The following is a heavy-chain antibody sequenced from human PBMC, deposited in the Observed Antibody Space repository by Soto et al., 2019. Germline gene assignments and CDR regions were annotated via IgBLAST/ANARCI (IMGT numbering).Heavy chain of an antibody. CDR3: VRDGTKTLRDWFDP. V-gene: IGHV4-59*01. CDR2: IYYSGCT. D-gene: IGHD1-1*01. J-gene: IGHJ5*02. Sequence: SETLSLTCTVSGGSISSYYWSWIRQPPGKGLEWIGYIYYSGCTNYNPSLKSRVTISVDTSKNQFSLKLSSVTAADTAVYYCVRDGTKTLRDWFDPWGQGISVTVSS. CDR1: GGSISSYY.